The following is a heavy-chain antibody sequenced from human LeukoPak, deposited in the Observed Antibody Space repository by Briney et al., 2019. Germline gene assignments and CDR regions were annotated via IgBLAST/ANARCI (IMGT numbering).Heavy chain of an antibody. CDR3: ARTTLQTLGA. CDR2: IDPNSGGT. V-gene: IGHV1-2*02. Sequence: GASVKVSCKASGYTFTDYYMHWVRQAPGQGLEWMGWIDPNSGGTKYAQKFQGRVTMTRDTALSTAYMELSSLRSDDTAFYYCARTTLQTLGAWGQGTLVTVSS. CDR1: GYTFTDYY. J-gene: IGHJ5*02. D-gene: IGHD3-10*01.